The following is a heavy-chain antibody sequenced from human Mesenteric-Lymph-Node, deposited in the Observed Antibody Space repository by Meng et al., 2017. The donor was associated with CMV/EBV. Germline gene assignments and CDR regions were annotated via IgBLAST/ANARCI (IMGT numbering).Heavy chain of an antibody. D-gene: IGHD3-10*01. J-gene: IGHJ4*02. CDR1: GFTFDDYT. CDR3: ARSRYYYGSGTYYTGDFDY. CDR2: ISWDGGRT. Sequence: GGSLRLSCAASGFTFDDYTMHWVRQAPGKGLEWVSLISWDGGRTYYADSVKGRFTISRDNSKNTLYLQMNSLRAEDTAVYYCARSRYYYGSGTYYTGDFDYWGQGTLVTVSS. V-gene: IGHV3-43*01.